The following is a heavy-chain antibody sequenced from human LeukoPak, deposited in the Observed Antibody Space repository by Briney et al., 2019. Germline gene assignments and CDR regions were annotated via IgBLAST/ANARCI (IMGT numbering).Heavy chain of an antibody. CDR2: IYHSGTT. Sequence: PGGSLRLSCAASRFTFSTYGMHWVRQAPGKGLEWIGEIYHSGTTNYNPSLKSRVTISFDTSKNQFSLNLRSVTAADTAVYYCADKVYCSTTSCYHAGYWGQGTLVTVSS. D-gene: IGHD2-2*01. CDR3: ADKVYCSTTSCYHAGY. J-gene: IGHJ4*02. V-gene: IGHV4-34*08. CDR1: RFTFSTYG.